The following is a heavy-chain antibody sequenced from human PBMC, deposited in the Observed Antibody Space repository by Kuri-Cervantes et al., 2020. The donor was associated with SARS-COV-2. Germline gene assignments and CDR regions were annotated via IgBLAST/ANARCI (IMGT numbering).Heavy chain of an antibody. V-gene: IGHV4-38-2*01. CDR3: VRIPPGHITVFGVVIPAAFDV. CDR2: MYHSGST. D-gene: IGHD3-3*01. J-gene: IGHJ3*01. CDR1: GYSISSGYY. Sequence: SQTLSLTCAVSGYSISSGYYWGWIRQSPGKGLEWFGSMYHSGSTTYNPFLKSRVTISVDTSKNQFSLMLTSVTAADTAVYYCVRIPPGHITVFGVVIPAAFDVWGQGTMVTVSS.